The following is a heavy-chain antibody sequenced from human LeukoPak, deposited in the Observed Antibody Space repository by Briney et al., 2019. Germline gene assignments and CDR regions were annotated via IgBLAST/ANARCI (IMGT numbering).Heavy chain of an antibody. CDR3: ARGWRQLVRSWGY. CDR1: GGSISSSSYY. V-gene: IGHV4-39*07. D-gene: IGHD6-13*01. Sequence: PSETLSLTCTVSGGSISSSSYYWGWIRQPPGKGLEWIGEISHRGSTNYNPSLKSRVTISVYTSKNQFSLKLTSVTAADTAVYYCARGWRQLVRSWGYWGQGTLVTVSS. J-gene: IGHJ4*02. CDR2: ISHRGST.